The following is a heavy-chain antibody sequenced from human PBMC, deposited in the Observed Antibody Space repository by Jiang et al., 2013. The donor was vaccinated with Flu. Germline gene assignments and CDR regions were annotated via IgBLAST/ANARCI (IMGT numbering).Heavy chain of an antibody. V-gene: IGHV1-2*04. CDR3: AREIKGQGYDFWSGYYTYYYYGMDV. Sequence: GAEVKKPGASVKVSCKASGYTFTGYYMHWVRQAPGQGLEWMGWINPNSGGTNYAQKFQGWVTMTRDTSISTAYMELSRLRSDDTAVYYCAREIKGQGYDFWSGYYTYYYYGMDVWGQGTTVTVSS. J-gene: IGHJ6*02. CDR1: GYTFTGYY. CDR2: INPNSGGT. D-gene: IGHD3-3*01.